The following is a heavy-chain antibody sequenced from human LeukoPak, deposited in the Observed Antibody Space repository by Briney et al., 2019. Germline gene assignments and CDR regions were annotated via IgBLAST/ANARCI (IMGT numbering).Heavy chain of an antibody. CDR2: IYPGDSDT. CDR1: GYNFANDR. J-gene: IGHJ4*02. D-gene: IGHD5-24*01. CDR3: ARQESEMATPANRYFDH. V-gene: IGHV5-51*01. Sequence: GESLKISCQGSGYNFANDRIGWVRQMPGKGLEWIGIIYPGDSDTIYSPSFQGQVTISADKSISTAYLQWSSLKASDSAMYYCARQESEMATPANRYFDHWGQGTLVTVSS.